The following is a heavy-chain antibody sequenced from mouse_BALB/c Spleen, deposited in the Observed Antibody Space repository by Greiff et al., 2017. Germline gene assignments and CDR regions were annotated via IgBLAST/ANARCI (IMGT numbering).Heavy chain of an antibody. CDR2: ISSGGSYT. CDR1: GFTFSSYA. D-gene: IGHD2-1*01. J-gene: IGHJ3*01. V-gene: IGHV5-9-4*01. Sequence: EVMLVESGGGLVKPGGSLKLSCAASGFTFSSYAMSWVRQSPEKRLEWVAEISSGGSYTYYPDTVTGRFTISRDNAKNTLYLKMSSLRSEDTAMYYCAKREDGNYFAYWGQGTLVTVSA. CDR3: AKREDGNYFAY.